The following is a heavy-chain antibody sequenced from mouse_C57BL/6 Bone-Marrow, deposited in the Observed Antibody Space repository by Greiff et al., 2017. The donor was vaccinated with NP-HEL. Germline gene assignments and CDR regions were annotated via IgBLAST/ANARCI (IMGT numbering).Heavy chain of an antibody. V-gene: IGHV5-6*02. CDR3: ASPYDYDVAWFAY. CDR1: GFTFSSYG. CDR2: ISSGGSYT. Sequence: DVMLVESGGDLVKPGGSLKLSCAASGFTFSSYGMSWVRPTPDKRLAWVATISSGGSYTYYPDSVKGRFTISRDNAKNTLYLQMSSLKSEDTAMYYCASPYDYDVAWFAYWGQGTLVTVSA. D-gene: IGHD2-4*01. J-gene: IGHJ3*01.